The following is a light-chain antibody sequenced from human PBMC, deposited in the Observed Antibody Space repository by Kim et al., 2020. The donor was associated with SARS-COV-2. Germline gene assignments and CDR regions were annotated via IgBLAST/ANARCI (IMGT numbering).Light chain of an antibody. V-gene: IGLV3-9*01. CDR1: NIQTKN. CDR3: QVWDSGTWV. CDR2: KDS. J-gene: IGLJ3*02. Sequence: SYELTQPLSVSVALGQTARLTCGGNNIQTKNVRWYRQEPGQAPVLVMYKDSKRPSGIPERFSGSNSGNTATLSISRAQAGDEADYYCQVWDSGTWVFGGG.